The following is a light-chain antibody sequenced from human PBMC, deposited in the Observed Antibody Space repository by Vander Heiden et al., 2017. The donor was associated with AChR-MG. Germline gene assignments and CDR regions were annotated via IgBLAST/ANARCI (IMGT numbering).Light chain of an antibody. CDR1: QSISTY. V-gene: IGKV1-39*01. CDR3: QQSYSSVT. CDR2: AAS. J-gene: IGKJ4*01. Sequence: DIQMTQSPSSLSASVGDRVTITCRASQSISTYLNWYQQIPGKAPNLLIYAASRLRSGVPSRFSGSGSGTDFTLTISRLLPEDFVTYYCQQSYSSVTFGGGTKVEIK.